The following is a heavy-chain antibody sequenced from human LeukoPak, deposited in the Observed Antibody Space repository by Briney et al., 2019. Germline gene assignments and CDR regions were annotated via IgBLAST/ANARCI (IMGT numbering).Heavy chain of an antibody. CDR1: GYTFTSYG. Sequence: ASVKVSCKASGYTFTSYGISWVRQAPGQGLEWMGRISAYNGNTNYAQKLQGRVTMTTDTSTSTAYMELRSLRSDDTAVYYCARDTAMIVPPDIWGQGTMVTVSS. CDR3: ARDTAMIVPPDI. D-gene: IGHD3-22*01. CDR2: ISAYNGNT. J-gene: IGHJ3*02. V-gene: IGHV1-18*01.